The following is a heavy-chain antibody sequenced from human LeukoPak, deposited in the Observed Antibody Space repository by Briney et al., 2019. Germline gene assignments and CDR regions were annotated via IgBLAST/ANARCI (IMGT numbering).Heavy chain of an antibody. V-gene: IGHV3-48*03. D-gene: IGHD3-22*01. J-gene: IGHJ4*02. CDR2: ISSSGSTI. Sequence: PGGSLRLSCAASGFTFSSYEMNWVRQAPGKGLEWVSYISSSGSTIYYADSVKGRFTISSDNAKNSLYLQMNSLRAEDTAVYYCARDQGPYYDSSGYNYWGQGTLVTVSS. CDR3: ARDQGPYYDSSGYNY. CDR1: GFTFSSYE.